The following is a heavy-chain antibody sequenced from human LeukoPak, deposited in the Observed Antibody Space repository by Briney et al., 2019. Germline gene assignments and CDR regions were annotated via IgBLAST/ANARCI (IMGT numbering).Heavy chain of an antibody. CDR3: ARVRSVVVVARYGMDV. V-gene: IGHV3-7*05. Sequence: HGGALRLSCVPSGVTFSSYWLSCVRQAPRKGLESVNNIKQDGSEKYYVDSVKGRFTISRDNAKNSLYLQMNSLRAEDTAVYYCARVRSVVVVARYGMDVWGQGTTVTVSS. CDR1: GVTFSSYW. J-gene: IGHJ6*02. D-gene: IGHD2-15*01. CDR2: IKQDGSEK.